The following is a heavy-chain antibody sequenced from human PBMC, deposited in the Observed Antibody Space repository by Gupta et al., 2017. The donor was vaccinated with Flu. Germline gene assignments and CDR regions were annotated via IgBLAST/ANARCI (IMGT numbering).Heavy chain of an antibody. V-gene: IGHV1-2*02. D-gene: IGHD4-17*01. Sequence: QVQLVQSGAEVKKPGASVKVSCKASGYTFTGYYMHWVRQAPGQGLEWMGWINPNSGGTNYAQKFQGRVTMTRDTSISTAYMELSRLRSDDTAVYYCAREDYGDYANYYYYGMDVWGQGTTVTVSS. J-gene: IGHJ6*02. CDR3: AREDYGDYANYYYYGMDV. CDR2: INPNSGGT. CDR1: GYTFTGYY.